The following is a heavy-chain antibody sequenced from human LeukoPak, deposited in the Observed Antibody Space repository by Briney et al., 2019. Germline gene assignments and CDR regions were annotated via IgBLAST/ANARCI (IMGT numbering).Heavy chain of an antibody. V-gene: IGHV1-69*05. CDR3: ARGSGGSWFFDP. J-gene: IGHJ5*02. D-gene: IGHD2-15*01. CDR1: GGSFSSYG. CDR2: VLPFFGTT. Sequence: SVKVSCKASGGSFSSYGISWVRQAPGQGLEWMGGVLPFFGTTRYAQKFQGRVTITTDESTSTAYMELRSLRSEDTAVYYCARGSGGSWFFDPWGQGTLVTVSS.